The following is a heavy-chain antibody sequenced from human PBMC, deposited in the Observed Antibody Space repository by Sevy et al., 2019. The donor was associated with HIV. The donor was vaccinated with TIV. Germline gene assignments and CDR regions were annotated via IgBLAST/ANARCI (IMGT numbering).Heavy chain of an antibody. J-gene: IGHJ4*02. D-gene: IGHD1-26*01. Sequence: GESLKISCAASGFTFSSYSMNWVRQAPGKGLEWVSSISGSSNYIYYAESLKGRFIISRDNAKNTLYLQMNSLRADDTAVYYCATGPPDGSYDYFDYWGQGTLVTVSS. V-gene: IGHV3-21*06. CDR2: ISGSSNYI. CDR1: GFTFSSYS. CDR3: ATGPPDGSYDYFDY.